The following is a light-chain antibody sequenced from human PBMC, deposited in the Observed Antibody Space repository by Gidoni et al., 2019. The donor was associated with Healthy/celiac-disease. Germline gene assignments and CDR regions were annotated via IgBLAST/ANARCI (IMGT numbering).Light chain of an antibody. J-gene: IGKJ4*01. Sequence: EILMTQSPATLSVSPGERATLSCRASQSVSSNLAWYQQKPGQAPRLLIYGASTRATGIPARFSGSGYGTEFTLTISSLQSEDFAVYYCQQYNKWPPLTFGGGTKVEIK. CDR3: QQYNKWPPLT. CDR1: QSVSSN. V-gene: IGKV3-15*01. CDR2: GAS.